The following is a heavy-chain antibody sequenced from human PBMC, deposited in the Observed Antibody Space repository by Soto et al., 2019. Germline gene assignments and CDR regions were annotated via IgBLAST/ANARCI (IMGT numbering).Heavy chain of an antibody. CDR2: MSRNGGVT. J-gene: IGHJ4*02. D-gene: IGHD6-19*01. Sequence: EVQLLESGGGLVQPGGSLRLSCAASGFTFSNYGMTWVRQAPGKGLEWVSGMSRNGGVTDYTDSVKGRFTISRDISKNTLYLQMNSQRAEDTAVYYCVNIDKFNPHSSGCANRFDDWGQGTLVTVSS. V-gene: IGHV3-23*01. CDR3: VNIDKFNPHSSGCANRFDD. CDR1: GFTFSNYG.